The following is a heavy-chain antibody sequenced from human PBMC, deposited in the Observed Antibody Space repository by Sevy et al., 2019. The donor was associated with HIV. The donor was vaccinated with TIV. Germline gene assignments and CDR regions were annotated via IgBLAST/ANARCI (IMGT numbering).Heavy chain of an antibody. V-gene: IGHV4-30-4*01. D-gene: IGHD4-17*01. CDR1: GGSISSSDYY. Sequence: SETLSLTCTVPGGSISSSDYYWSWIRQPPGKGLEWIGYTSYSGNTYYSPSLKSRVTISGDTSQNQFSLKLSSVTAADTAVYYCARRLYGDYSDAFDIWGQGTVVTVSS. CDR2: TSYSGNT. CDR3: ARRLYGDYSDAFDI. J-gene: IGHJ3*02.